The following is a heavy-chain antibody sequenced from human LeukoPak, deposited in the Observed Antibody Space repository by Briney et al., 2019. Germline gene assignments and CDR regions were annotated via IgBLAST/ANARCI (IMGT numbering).Heavy chain of an antibody. D-gene: IGHD3-16*02. CDR1: GFTFSSYW. Sequence: PGGSLRLSCAASGFTFSSYWMSWVRQAPGKGLEWVSYISSSSSTIYYADSVKGRFTISRDNAKNSLYLQMNSLRAEDTAVYYCASHYDYVWGSYRNDYWGQGTLVAVSS. CDR2: ISSSSSTI. V-gene: IGHV3-48*01. J-gene: IGHJ4*02. CDR3: ASHYDYVWGSYRNDY.